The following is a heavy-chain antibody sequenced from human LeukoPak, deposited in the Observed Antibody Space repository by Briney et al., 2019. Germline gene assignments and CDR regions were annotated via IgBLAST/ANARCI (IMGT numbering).Heavy chain of an antibody. J-gene: IGHJ5*02. V-gene: IGHV1-46*01. CDR2: INPSGGGT. CDR1: GYTLTELS. Sequence: GASVKVSCKVSGYTLTELSMHWVRQAPGQGLEWMGIINPSGGGTSYAQKFQGRVTMTTDTSTSTAYMELRSLRSDDTAVYYCAVIAAAGTRWFDPWGQGTLVTVSS. D-gene: IGHD6-13*01. CDR3: AVIAAAGTRWFDP.